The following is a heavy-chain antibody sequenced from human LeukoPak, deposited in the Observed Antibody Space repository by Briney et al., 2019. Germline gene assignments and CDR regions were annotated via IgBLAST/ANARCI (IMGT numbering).Heavy chain of an antibody. V-gene: IGHV1-2*02. J-gene: IGHJ4*02. CDR3: ARDAQVLLWFGEYYFDY. Sequence: ASVKVSCTASGYTFTGYYMHWVRQAPGQGLEWMGWINPNSGGTNYAQKFQGRVTMTRDTSISTAYMELSRLRSDDTAVYYCARDAQVLLWFGEYYFDYWGQGTLVTVSS. D-gene: IGHD3-10*01. CDR1: GYTFTGYY. CDR2: INPNSGGT.